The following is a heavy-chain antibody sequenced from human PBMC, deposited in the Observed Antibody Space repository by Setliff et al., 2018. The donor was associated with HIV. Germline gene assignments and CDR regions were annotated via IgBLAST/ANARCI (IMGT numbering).Heavy chain of an antibody. J-gene: IGHJ3*02. CDR1: GLTFSNYW. CDR3: ASSNVVVVTASVSDAFDI. Sequence: GGSLRLSCAASGLTFSNYWMNWVRQAPGKGLVWFPRINTDGSSISRADSVKGRYTISRDNAKNTLFLQMNSLRAEDTAVYYCASSNVVVVTASVSDAFDIWGQGTMVTVSS. D-gene: IGHD2-21*02. CDR2: INTDGSSI. V-gene: IGHV3-74*01.